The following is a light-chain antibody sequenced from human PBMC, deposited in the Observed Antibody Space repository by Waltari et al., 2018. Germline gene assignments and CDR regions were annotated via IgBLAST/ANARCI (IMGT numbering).Light chain of an antibody. CDR1: QSVKSN. Sequence: EIVMTQSLATLSVSPGERATLSCRASQSVKSNLAWYQQKPGQAPRLLIYGASTRVTGIPARFSGSGSGTEFTLTISSLQSEDSAVYFCQQYNIRPPDTFGQGTKLEIK. CDR3: QQYNIRPPDT. CDR2: GAS. J-gene: IGKJ2*01. V-gene: IGKV3-15*01.